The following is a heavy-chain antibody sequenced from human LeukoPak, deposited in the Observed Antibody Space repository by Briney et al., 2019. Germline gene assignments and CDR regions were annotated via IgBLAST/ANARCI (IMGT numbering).Heavy chain of an antibody. CDR1: GGSISSSGYY. Sequence: SETLSLTCTVSGGSISSSGYYWGWIRQPPGKWLEWIGTMYYSGSTYYNPSLKSRVTISVDTSKNQFSLKLRSVTAADTAVYYCARHRREWEPGVFDYWGQGTLVTVSS. CDR3: ARHRREWEPGVFDY. D-gene: IGHD1-26*01. CDR2: MYYSGST. V-gene: IGHV4-39*01. J-gene: IGHJ4*02.